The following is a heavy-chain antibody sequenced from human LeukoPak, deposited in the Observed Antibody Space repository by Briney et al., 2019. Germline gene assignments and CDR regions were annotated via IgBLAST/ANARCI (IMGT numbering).Heavy chain of an antibody. CDR2: INPNSGGT. CDR1: GYTFTGYY. J-gene: IGHJ6*03. CDR3: ARIVFYDSSGYYPGLHYYYMDV. D-gene: IGHD3-22*01. Sequence: GASVKVSCKASGYTFTGYYMHWVRQAPGQGLEWTGWINPNSGGTNYAQKFQGRVTMTRDTSISTAYMELSRLRSDDTAVYYCARIVFYDSSGYYPGLHYYYMDVWGKGTTVTVSS. V-gene: IGHV1-2*02.